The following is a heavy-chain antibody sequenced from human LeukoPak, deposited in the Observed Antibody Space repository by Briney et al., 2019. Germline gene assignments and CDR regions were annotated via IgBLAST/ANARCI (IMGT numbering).Heavy chain of an antibody. CDR2: ISGSGGST. CDR1: GFTFISYA. J-gene: IGHJ6*04. D-gene: IGHD2-2*01. CDR3: AKELIVVVPAAAYGMDV. Sequence: GGSLRLSCAASGFTFISYAMSGVRQAPGKGLEWVSAISGSGGSTYYADSVKGRFTISRDNSKNTLYLQMNSLRAEDTAVYYCAKELIVVVPAAAYGMDVWGKGTTVTVSS. V-gene: IGHV3-23*01.